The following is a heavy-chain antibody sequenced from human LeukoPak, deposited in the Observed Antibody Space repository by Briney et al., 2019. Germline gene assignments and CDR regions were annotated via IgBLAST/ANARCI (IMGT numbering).Heavy chain of an antibody. D-gene: IGHD6-19*01. CDR3: AKELSGGWPFDY. V-gene: IGHV3-23*01. Sequence: GGSLRLSCAASSFTFSSYNMNWVRQAPGKGLEWVSAISGSGGSTYYADSVKGRFTISRDNSKNTLFLQMNSLRAEDTAVYYCAKELSGGWPFDYWGQGTLVTVSS. CDR2: ISGSGGST. CDR1: SFTFSSYN. J-gene: IGHJ4*02.